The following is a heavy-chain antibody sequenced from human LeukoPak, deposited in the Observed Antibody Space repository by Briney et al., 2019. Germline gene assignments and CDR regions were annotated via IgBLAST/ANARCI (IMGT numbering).Heavy chain of an antibody. CDR1: GGSFSGYY. J-gene: IGHJ4*02. CDR3: ARAFGRYDYVWGSYRAMGVFDY. V-gene: IGHV4-34*01. CDR2: INHSGST. D-gene: IGHD3-16*02. Sequence: SETLSLTCAVYGGSFSGYYWSWIRQPPGKGLEWIGEINHSGSTYYNPSLKSRVTISVDTSKNQFSLKLSSVTAADTAVYYCARAFGRYDYVWGSYRAMGVFDYWGQGTLVTVSS.